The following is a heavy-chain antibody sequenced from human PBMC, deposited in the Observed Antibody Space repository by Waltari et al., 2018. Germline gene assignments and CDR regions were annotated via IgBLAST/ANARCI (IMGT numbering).Heavy chain of an antibody. CDR2: IYHSGST. D-gene: IGHD1-26*01. CDR3: AREIVGATAGGFDY. Sequence: QVQLQESGPGLVKPSQTLSLTCTVSGGSISSGGYYWSWIRQHPGKGLEWIGYIYHSGSTYYNPSLKSRVTISVDRSKNQFSLKLSSVTAADTAVYYCAREIVGATAGGFDYWGQGTLVTVSS. J-gene: IGHJ4*02. V-gene: IGHV4-31*03. CDR1: GGSISSGGYY.